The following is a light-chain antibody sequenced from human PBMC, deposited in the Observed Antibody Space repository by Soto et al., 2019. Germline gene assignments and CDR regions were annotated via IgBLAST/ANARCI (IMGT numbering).Light chain of an antibody. Sequence: DIPMAQSPAALSASVGDKVTITCRASPAIRNYLAWYQQKSGKDPKLLIYAASTLQSGVPSRFSGSGSGTDFTLTISSLQPEDVATYYCQKYNSAPLTFGGGTKVDIK. CDR1: PAIRNY. J-gene: IGKJ4*01. CDR3: QKYNSAPLT. V-gene: IGKV1-27*01. CDR2: AAS.